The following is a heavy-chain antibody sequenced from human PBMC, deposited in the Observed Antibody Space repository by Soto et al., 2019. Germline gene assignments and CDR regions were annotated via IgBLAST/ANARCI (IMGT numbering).Heavy chain of an antibody. D-gene: IGHD1-20*01. V-gene: IGHV4-31*03. Sequence: QVQLQESGPGLVKPSQTLSLTCTVSGGSISSGGYYWSWIRQHPGKGLEWIGYIYYSGSTYYNPSLQRGXTXSXXTAKNQFSLKLSSVTAADTAVYYCARVGGINWFDPWGQGTLVTVSS. CDR1: GGSISSGGYY. CDR3: ARVGGINWFDP. CDR2: IYYSGST. J-gene: IGHJ5*02.